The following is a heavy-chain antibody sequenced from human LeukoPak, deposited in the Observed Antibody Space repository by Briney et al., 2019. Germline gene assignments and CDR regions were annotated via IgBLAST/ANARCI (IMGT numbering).Heavy chain of an antibody. V-gene: IGHV1-69*06. CDR1: GGAFSSYA. CDR3: AREVGPITTYDSSGYYLDY. CDR2: IIPIFGTA. J-gene: IGHJ4*02. D-gene: IGHD3-22*01. Sequence: ASVKVSCKASGGAFSSYAISWVRQAPGQGLKGMGGIIPIFGTANYAQKFQGRVTITADKSTSTAYMELSSLRSEDTAVYYCAREVGPITTYDSSGYYLDYWGQGTLVTVSS.